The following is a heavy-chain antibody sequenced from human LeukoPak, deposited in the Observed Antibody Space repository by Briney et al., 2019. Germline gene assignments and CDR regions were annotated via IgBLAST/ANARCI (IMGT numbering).Heavy chain of an antibody. CDR1: GGSISSGGYY. CDR3: ATPKRYSGSYYLSD. V-gene: IGHV4-39*01. J-gene: IGHJ4*02. D-gene: IGHD1-26*01. CDR2: IYYSGTT. Sequence: SETLSLTCTVSGGSISSGGYYWGWIRQPPGKGLEWIGSIYYSGTTYYNPSLKSRVTISVDTSKNQFSLKLSSVTAADTAVYYCATPKRYSGSYYLSDWGQGTLVTVSS.